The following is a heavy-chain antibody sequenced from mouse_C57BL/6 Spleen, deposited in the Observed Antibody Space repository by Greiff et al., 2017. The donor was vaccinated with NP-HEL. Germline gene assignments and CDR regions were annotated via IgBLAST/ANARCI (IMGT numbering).Heavy chain of an antibody. V-gene: IGHV5-16*01. D-gene: IGHD2-4*01. CDR3: ARVIYYDYDGSWYFDV. CDR2: INYDGSST. CDR1: GFTFSDYY. J-gene: IGHJ1*03. Sequence: DVQLVESEGGLVQPGSSMKLSCTASGFTFSDYYMAWVRQVPEKGLEWVANINYDGSSTYYLDSLKSRFIISRDNAKNILYLQMSSLKSEDTATYYCARVIYYDYDGSWYFDVWGTGTTVTVSS.